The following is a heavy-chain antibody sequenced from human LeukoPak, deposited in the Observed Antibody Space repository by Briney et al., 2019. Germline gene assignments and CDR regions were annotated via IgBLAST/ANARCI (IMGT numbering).Heavy chain of an antibody. D-gene: IGHD6-13*01. Sequence: HPGGSLRLSCAASGFTVSSSYMSWVRQAPGKGLECVSTISDSYDITYYADSVKGRFTISRDNSKNTLFLQMNSLRAEDTAVYYCAKLSYSSGWSRYHFDYWGQGTLVTVSS. CDR2: ISDSYDIT. CDR3: AKLSYSSGWSRYHFDY. V-gene: IGHV3-23*01. J-gene: IGHJ4*02. CDR1: GFTVSSSY.